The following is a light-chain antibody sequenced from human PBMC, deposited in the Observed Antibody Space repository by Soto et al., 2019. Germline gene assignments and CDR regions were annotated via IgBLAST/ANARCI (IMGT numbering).Light chain of an antibody. CDR2: GAS. J-gene: IGKJ4*01. CDR1: QSVAGN. V-gene: IGKV3-15*01. Sequence: EIVMTQSPATLSVSPGERATLSCRASQSVAGNLAWYQQKPGQAPRLLMYGASTRATGIPARFSGSGSGTEFHLTISSLQSEDFGVYYCQQYNNWPLTFGGGTKVEIK. CDR3: QQYNNWPLT.